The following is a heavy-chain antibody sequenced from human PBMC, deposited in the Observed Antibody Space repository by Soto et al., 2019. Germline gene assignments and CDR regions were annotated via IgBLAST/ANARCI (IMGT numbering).Heavy chain of an antibody. Sequence: GGSLRLSCAASGFTFSSYGMHWVRQAPGKGLEWVAVIWYDGSNKYYADSVKGRFTISRDNSKNTLYLQMNSLRAEDTAVYYCARPVSGIAVRLWTDAFDVWGQGTMVTVSS. CDR3: ARPVSGIAVRLWTDAFDV. D-gene: IGHD6-6*01. CDR1: GFTFSSYG. J-gene: IGHJ3*01. CDR2: IWYDGSNK. V-gene: IGHV3-33*08.